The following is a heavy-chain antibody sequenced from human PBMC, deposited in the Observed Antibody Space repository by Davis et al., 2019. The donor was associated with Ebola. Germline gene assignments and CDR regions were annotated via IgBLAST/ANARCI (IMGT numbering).Heavy chain of an antibody. V-gene: IGHV1-46*01. J-gene: IGHJ5*02. CDR3: ARAQLDFLEWLYWFDP. Sequence: ASVKVSCKASGYTFTSYYMHWVRQAPGQGLEWMGIINPSGGSTSYAQKFQGRVTMTRDTSISTAYMELSRLRSDDTAVYYCARAQLDFLEWLYWFDPWGQGTLVTVSS. D-gene: IGHD3-3*01. CDR1: GYTFTSYY. CDR2: INPSGGST.